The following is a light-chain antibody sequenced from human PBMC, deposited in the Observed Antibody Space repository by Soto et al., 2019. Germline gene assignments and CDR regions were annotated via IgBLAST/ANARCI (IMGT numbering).Light chain of an antibody. V-gene: IGKV1-39*01. Sequence: DIQMTQSPSSLSASVGDRVTITCRASQSISNYLNWYQQKPGKAPKLLIYAASSMQSGVPSRFSGSGSATDFILTISSLQPDDSATYYCQQSFSPLWTFGQGTKVEV. J-gene: IGKJ1*01. CDR1: QSISNY. CDR3: QQSFSPLWT. CDR2: AAS.